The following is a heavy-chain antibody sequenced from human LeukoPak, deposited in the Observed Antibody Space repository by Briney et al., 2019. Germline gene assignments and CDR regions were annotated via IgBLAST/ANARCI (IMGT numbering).Heavy chain of an antibody. Sequence: PSETLSLTCTVSGGSISSSSYYWGWIRQPPGKGLEWIGSIYTSGSTNYNPSLKSRVTISVDTSKNQFSLKLSSVTAADTAVYYCARAASYGSYGRWGQGTLVTVSS. V-gene: IGHV4-39*07. CDR1: GGSISSSSYY. D-gene: IGHD5-18*01. J-gene: IGHJ4*02. CDR3: ARAASYGSYGR. CDR2: IYTSGST.